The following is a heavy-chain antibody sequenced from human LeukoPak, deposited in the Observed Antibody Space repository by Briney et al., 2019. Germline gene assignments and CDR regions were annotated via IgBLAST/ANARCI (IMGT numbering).Heavy chain of an antibody. V-gene: IGHV3-23*01. Sequence: PGGSLRLSCAASRFTFSNYGVSWVRQAPGKGLEWVSGISGSGHRTYYADSVKGRFTISRDNSKNTLYLQMNSLRAEDTAVYYCAKDWGEYFDYVWGSFTSFDFWGQGTQVTVSS. CDR3: AKDWGEYFDYVWGSFTSFDF. CDR1: RFTFSNYG. D-gene: IGHD3-16*01. J-gene: IGHJ4*02. CDR2: ISGSGHRT.